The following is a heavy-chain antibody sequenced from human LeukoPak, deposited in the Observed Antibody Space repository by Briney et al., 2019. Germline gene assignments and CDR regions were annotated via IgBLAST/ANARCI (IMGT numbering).Heavy chain of an antibody. Sequence: GGSLRLSCAASGFTFNTYDIHWVRQAPGKGLEWVAVISYDGSNKYYADFVKGRFTISRDNSKNTLYLQMSSLRAEDTAVYYCAKDNRNYGDYVRDHRGDYFDYWGQGTLVTVSS. J-gene: IGHJ4*02. D-gene: IGHD4-17*01. CDR3: AKDNRNYGDYVRDHRGDYFDY. CDR2: ISYDGSNK. CDR1: GFTFNTYD. V-gene: IGHV3-30*18.